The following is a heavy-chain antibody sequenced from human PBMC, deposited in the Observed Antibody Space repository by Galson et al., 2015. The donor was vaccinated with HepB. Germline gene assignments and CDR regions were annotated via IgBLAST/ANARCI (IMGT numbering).Heavy chain of an antibody. Sequence: SLRLSCAASGFTFSSYAMHWVRQAPGKGLEWVAVISYDGSNKYYADSVKGRFTISRDNSKNTLYLQMNSLRAEDTAVYYCAKGTGYDSSGYYGGVFDYYYYYMDVWGKGTTVTVSS. D-gene: IGHD3-22*01. CDR3: AKGTGYDSSGYYGGVFDYYYYYMDV. CDR1: GFTFSSYA. J-gene: IGHJ6*03. V-gene: IGHV3-30-3*01. CDR2: ISYDGSNK.